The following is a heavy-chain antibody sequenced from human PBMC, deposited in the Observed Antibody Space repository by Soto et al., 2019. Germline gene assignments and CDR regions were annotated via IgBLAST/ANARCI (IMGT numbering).Heavy chain of an antibody. CDR2: IKQDGSEK. J-gene: IGHJ6*02. Sequence: GGSLRLSCAASGFTLSSYWMSWVRQAPGKGLEWVANIKQDGSEKYYVDSVKGRFTISRDNAKNSLYLQMNSLRAEDTAVYYCARDTAMVEYYYYGMDVWGQGTTVTVSS. CDR1: GFTLSSYW. V-gene: IGHV3-7*01. D-gene: IGHD5-18*01. CDR3: ARDTAMVEYYYYGMDV.